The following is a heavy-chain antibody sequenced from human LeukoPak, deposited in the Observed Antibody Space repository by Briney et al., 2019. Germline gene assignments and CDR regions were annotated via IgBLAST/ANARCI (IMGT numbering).Heavy chain of an antibody. D-gene: IGHD5-12*01. CDR2: IYTSGST. CDR3: ATHYSGYGGWFDP. CDR1: GGSISSYY. Sequence: SETLSLTCTVSGGSISSYYWSWIRQPAGEGLKWIGRIYTSGSTNYNPSLKSRVTMSVDTSKNQFSLKLSSVTAADTAVYYCATHYSGYGGWFDPWGQGTLVTVSS. J-gene: IGHJ5*02. V-gene: IGHV4-4*07.